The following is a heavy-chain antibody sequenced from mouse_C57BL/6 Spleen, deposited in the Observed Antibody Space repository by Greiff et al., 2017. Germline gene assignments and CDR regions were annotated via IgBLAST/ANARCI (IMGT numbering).Heavy chain of an antibody. Sequence: EVKLVESGPELVKPGASVKIPCKASGYTFTDYNMDWVKQSHGKSLEWIGDINPNNGGTIYNQKLKGKATLTVDKSSSTAYMELRSLTSEDTAVYYWAREPTGNGYAMDYWGQGTSVTVSS. CDR1: GYTFTDYN. D-gene: IGHD4-1*02. J-gene: IGHJ4*01. CDR2: INPNNGGT. V-gene: IGHV1-18*01. CDR3: AREPTGNGYAMDY.